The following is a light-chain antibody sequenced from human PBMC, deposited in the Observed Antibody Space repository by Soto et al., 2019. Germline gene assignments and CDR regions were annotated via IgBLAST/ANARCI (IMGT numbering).Light chain of an antibody. CDR1: LPVSSN. CDR2: RVS. Sequence: EIVMTQSPATLSVSPGESATLSCRASLPVSSNLAWYRQIPGQAPTLLIYRVSTRATDIPARFSGSGSGTEFTLTISSLQSEDVAVYYCQQYNNWPYTFGPGTKLEIK. CDR3: QQYNNWPYT. J-gene: IGKJ2*01. V-gene: IGKV3-15*01.